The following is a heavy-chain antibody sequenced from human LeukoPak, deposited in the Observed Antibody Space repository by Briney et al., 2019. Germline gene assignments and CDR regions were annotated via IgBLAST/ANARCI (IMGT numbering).Heavy chain of an antibody. J-gene: IGHJ3*02. CDR3: ARGVDSNYPDAFDI. D-gene: IGHD4-11*01. CDR1: GGSISSGGYY. Sequence: SETLSLTCTVSGGSISSGGYYWSWIRQHPGKGLEWIGYIYYSGSTYHNPSLKSRVTISVDRSKNQFSLKLSSVTAADTAVYYCARGVDSNYPDAFDIWGQGTMVTVSS. CDR2: IYYSGST. V-gene: IGHV4-31*03.